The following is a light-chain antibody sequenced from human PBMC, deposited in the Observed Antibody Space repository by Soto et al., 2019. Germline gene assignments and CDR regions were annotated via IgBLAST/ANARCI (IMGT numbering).Light chain of an antibody. CDR3: QQYGSSGT. V-gene: IGKV3-20*01. Sequence: EIVMTQSPATLSVSPGERATLSCRASENVKFNLAWYQQKPGQAPRLLIYGASNRATGIPDRFSGSGSGTDFTLTISRLEPEDFAVYYCQQYGSSGTFGQGTKVDIK. CDR1: ENVKFN. CDR2: GAS. J-gene: IGKJ1*01.